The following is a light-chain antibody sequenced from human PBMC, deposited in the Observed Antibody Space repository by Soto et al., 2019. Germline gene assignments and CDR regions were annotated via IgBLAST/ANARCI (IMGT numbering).Light chain of an antibody. CDR2: ANN. J-gene: IGLJ1*01. Sequence: QSVLTRPPSASGTPGQRVTISCSGSSSNIGSNTVNWYQQLPGTAPKLLIHANNQRPSGVPDRFSGSKSGTSASLAISWLQSEEADYYCAAWDDSLNGYVFGTGTKVTV. CDR1: SSNIGSNT. CDR3: AAWDDSLNGYV. V-gene: IGLV1-44*01.